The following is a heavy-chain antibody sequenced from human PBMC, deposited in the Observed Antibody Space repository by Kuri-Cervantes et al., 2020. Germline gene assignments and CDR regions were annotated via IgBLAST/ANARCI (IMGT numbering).Heavy chain of an antibody. CDR1: GGSISSGGYS. CDR3: ARTGNLAVAGNY. J-gene: IGHJ4*02. Sequence: SETLSLTCAVSGGSISSGGYSWSWIRQPPGKGLEWIGYIYHSGSTYYNPSLKSRVTISVDRSKNQFSLKLSSVTAADTAVYYCARTGNLAVAGNYWGQGTLVTVSS. D-gene: IGHD6-19*01. CDR2: IYHSGST. V-gene: IGHV4-30-2*01.